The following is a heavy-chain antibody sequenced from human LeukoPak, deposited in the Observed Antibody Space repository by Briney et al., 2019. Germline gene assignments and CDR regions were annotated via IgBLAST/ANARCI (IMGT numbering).Heavy chain of an antibody. Sequence: SQTLSLTCTVSGGSISSGGYYWSWVRQHPGKGLEWIGYIYYSGSTYYNPSLKSRVAISVDTSKNQFSLKLSSVTAADTAVYYCARGEASIAAFDPWGQGTLVTVSS. J-gene: IGHJ5*02. V-gene: IGHV4-31*03. CDR1: GGSISSGGYY. CDR3: ARGEASIAAFDP. CDR2: IYYSGST. D-gene: IGHD6-6*01.